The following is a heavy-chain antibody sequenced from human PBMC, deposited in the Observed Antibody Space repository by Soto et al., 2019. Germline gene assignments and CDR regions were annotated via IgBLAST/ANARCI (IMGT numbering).Heavy chain of an antibody. Sequence: QVQLVQSGAEVKKPGSSVKVSCKASGGTFSSYTISWVRQAPGQGLEWMGRIIPILGIANYAQKFQGRVTITADKSTSTAYMELSSLRSEDTAVYYCARAPVPYCGGDCRTSPDWYFDLWGRGTLVTVSS. D-gene: IGHD2-21*02. V-gene: IGHV1-69*02. J-gene: IGHJ2*01. CDR3: ARAPVPYCGGDCRTSPDWYFDL. CDR2: IIPILGIA. CDR1: GGTFSSYT.